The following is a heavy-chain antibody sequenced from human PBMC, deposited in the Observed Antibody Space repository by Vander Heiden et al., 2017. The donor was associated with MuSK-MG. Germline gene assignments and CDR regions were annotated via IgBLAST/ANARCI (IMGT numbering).Heavy chain of an antibody. Sequence: QLQLQESGPGLVKPSETLSLTCTVSGGSISSSSYYWGWIRQPPGKGLEWIGSIYYSGSTYYNPSLKSRVTISVDTSKNQFSLKLSSVTAADTAVYYCAGRPALWFGGEFDYWGQGTLVTVSS. CDR1: GGSISSSSYY. CDR3: AGRPALWFGGEFDY. J-gene: IGHJ4*02. CDR2: IYYSGST. D-gene: IGHD3-10*01. V-gene: IGHV4-39*01.